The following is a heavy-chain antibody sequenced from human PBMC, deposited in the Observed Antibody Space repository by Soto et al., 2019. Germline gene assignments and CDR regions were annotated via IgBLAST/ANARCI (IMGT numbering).Heavy chain of an antibody. CDR1: GCSISRGYYS. CDR3: ARDDGADTTGYGFEP. J-gene: IGHJ5*02. V-gene: IGHV4-30-4*01. D-gene: IGHD1-1*01. Sequence: PSETLSLPGPVSGCSISRGYYSWRWIRQPPGKGLEWIGYIYYSGSTYYNPSLKSRVTISVDTSKNQFSLKLSSVTAADTAVYYCARDDGADTTGYGFEPWGQGTLVTVSS. CDR2: IYYSGST.